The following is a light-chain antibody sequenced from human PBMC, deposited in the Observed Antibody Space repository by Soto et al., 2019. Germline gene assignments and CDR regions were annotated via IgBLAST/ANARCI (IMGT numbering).Light chain of an antibody. CDR3: QQYNDWPIT. Sequence: ETVMTQSPATLSASPGESATLSCGASQSVDTNLGWYQQKPGQAPRLLIYGASTRATGVAARFSGTWSGTEFTLTISSLHSEDFAVYYGQQYNDWPITFGGGTKVEIK. V-gene: IGKV3-15*01. CDR2: GAS. J-gene: IGKJ4*01. CDR1: QSVDTN.